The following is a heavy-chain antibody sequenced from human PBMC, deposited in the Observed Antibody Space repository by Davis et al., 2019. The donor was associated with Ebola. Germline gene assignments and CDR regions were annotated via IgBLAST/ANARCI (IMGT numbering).Heavy chain of an antibody. J-gene: IGHJ4*02. CDR2: INHSGST. D-gene: IGHD4-17*01. CDR3: AREAPDSTVTTSYYFDY. Sequence: SETLSLTCAVYGGSFSGYYWSWIRQPPGKGLEWIGEINHSGSTNYNPSLKSRVTISVDRSKNQFSLKLSSVTAADTAVYYCAREAPDSTVTTSYYFDYWGQGTLVTVSS. CDR1: GGSFSGYY. V-gene: IGHV4-34*01.